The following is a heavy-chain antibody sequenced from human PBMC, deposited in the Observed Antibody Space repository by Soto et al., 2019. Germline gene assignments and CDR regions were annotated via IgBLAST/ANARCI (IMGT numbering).Heavy chain of an antibody. V-gene: IGHV3-23*01. Sequence: EVQLLESGGGLIQPGGSLRLSCAVSGFTFSDYGMNWVRQAPGKGLEWVSGLTWGGSAYYAESVRGRFTISRDNSKSILYVQMNSLRVEDTAVYYCAKERTTSTYDAMDVWGQGTPVTVSS. D-gene: IGHD1-1*01. J-gene: IGHJ6*02. CDR2: LTWGGSA. CDR1: GFTFSDYG. CDR3: AKERTTSTYDAMDV.